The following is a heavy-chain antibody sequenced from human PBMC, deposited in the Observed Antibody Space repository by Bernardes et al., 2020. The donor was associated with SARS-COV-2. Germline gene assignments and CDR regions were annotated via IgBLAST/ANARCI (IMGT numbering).Heavy chain of an antibody. Sequence: GGSLRLSCAASGFTFSNAWMSWVRQAPGKGLEWVGRIKSKTDGGTTDYAAPVKGRFTISRDDSKNTLYLQMNSLKTEDTAVYYCTTDRRWYSSSRVRDYWGQGTLVTVSS. J-gene: IGHJ4*02. CDR1: GFTFSNAW. CDR3: TTDRRWYSSSRVRDY. V-gene: IGHV3-15*01. D-gene: IGHD6-6*01. CDR2: IKSKTDGGTT.